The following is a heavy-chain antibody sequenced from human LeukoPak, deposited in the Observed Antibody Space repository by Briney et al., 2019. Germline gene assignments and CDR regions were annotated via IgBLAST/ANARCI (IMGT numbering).Heavy chain of an antibody. D-gene: IGHD5-24*01. J-gene: IGHJ4*02. Sequence: GGSLRLSCAASGFSVSTSFMSWVRQAPGKGLEWVSVIYNDGTTYYADSVKGRFTIYRDNPENTLYLQMNSLRAEDTAVYYCAREATAYSFDSWGQGTLVTVSS. CDR2: IYNDGTT. V-gene: IGHV3-66*02. CDR3: AREATAYSFDS. CDR1: GFSVSTSF.